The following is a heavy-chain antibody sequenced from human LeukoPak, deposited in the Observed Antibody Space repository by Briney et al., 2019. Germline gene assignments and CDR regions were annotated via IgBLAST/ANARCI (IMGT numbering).Heavy chain of an antibody. CDR2: SRNKANTYTT. D-gene: IGHD1-26*01. CDR1: GFTFSDHY. J-gene: IGHJ4*02. V-gene: IGHV3-72*01. Sequence: GGSLRLSCAVSGFTFSDHYMDWVRQAPGKGLEWVGRSRNKANTYTTEYAASVKGRFTISRDDSKNSAILQMNSLKTEDTAVYFCARSLMGANFDCWGQGTLVTVSS. CDR3: ARSLMGANFDC.